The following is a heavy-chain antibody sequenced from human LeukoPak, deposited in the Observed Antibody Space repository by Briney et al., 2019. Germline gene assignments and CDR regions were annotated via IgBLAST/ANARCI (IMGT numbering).Heavy chain of an antibody. Sequence: GGSLRLSCAASGFTFSSYAMSWVRQAPGKGLEWVSAISGSGGSTYYADSVKGRFTISRDNSKNTLYLQMNSLRAEDRAVYYCAKAKNVLRYFDWSTDYWGQGTLVTVSS. V-gene: IGHV3-23*01. CDR1: GFTFSSYA. CDR2: ISGSGGST. D-gene: IGHD3-9*01. J-gene: IGHJ4*02. CDR3: AKAKNVLRYFDWSTDY.